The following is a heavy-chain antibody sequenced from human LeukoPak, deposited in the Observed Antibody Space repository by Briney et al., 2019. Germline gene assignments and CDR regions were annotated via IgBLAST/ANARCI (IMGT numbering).Heavy chain of an antibody. J-gene: IGHJ6*04. Sequence: PRGSHRHSCAASGFSLTSYAMIWVRQAPGKGLEWVSALSANGGSTYYADSVKGRFTISRDNSKNTLYLPMNSLRAEDTAVYYCAKRREGTDVWGEGTPVTVSS. V-gene: IGHV3-23*01. CDR1: GFSLTSYA. CDR2: LSANGGST. CDR3: AKRREGTDV.